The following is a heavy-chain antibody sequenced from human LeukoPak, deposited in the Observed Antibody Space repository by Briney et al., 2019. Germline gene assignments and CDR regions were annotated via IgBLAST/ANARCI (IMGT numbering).Heavy chain of an antibody. CDR3: ATDTREGARGVSDY. Sequence: ASVKVSCKASGYTFTNYYMHWVRQAPGQGLEWMGLIHPNDGDTKYTREFQDRVTMTRDTSTSTVYMELSSLRSEDTAVYYCATDTREGARGVSDYRGTGTL. CDR1: GYTFTNYY. J-gene: IGHJ4*02. D-gene: IGHD3-10*01. CDR2: IHPNDGDT. V-gene: IGHV1-46*01.